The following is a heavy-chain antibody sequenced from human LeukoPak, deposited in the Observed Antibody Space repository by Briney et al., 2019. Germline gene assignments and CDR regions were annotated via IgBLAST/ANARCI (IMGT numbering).Heavy chain of an antibody. V-gene: IGHV1-8*03. Sequence: ASVKVSCKASGYTFTSYDMNWVRQATGQGLEWMGWMNPNSGNTGYAQKFQGRVTITRNTSISTAYMELSSLRSDDTAVYYCARFSWSLGIGVFDIWGQGTMVTVSS. CDR1: GYTFTSYD. CDR2: MNPNSGNT. D-gene: IGHD2-8*01. CDR3: ARFSWSLGIGVFDI. J-gene: IGHJ3*02.